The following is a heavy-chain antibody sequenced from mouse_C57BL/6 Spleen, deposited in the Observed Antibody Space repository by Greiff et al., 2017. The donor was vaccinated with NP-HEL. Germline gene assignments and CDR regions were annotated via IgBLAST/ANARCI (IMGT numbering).Heavy chain of an antibody. V-gene: IGHV1-64*01. D-gene: IGHD2-3*01. Sequence: LQLQQSGAELVKPGASVKLSCKASGYTFTSYWMHWVKQRPGQGLEWIGMIHPNSGSTNYNEKFKSKATLTVDKSSSTAYMQLSSLTSEDSAVYYCARVHDFDYWGQGTTLTVSS. CDR3: ARVHDFDY. CDR2: IHPNSGST. J-gene: IGHJ2*01. CDR1: GYTFTSYW.